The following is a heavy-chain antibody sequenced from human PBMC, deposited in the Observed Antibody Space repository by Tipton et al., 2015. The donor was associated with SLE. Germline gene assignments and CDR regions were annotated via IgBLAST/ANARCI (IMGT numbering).Heavy chain of an antibody. CDR3: AKSPSQYRLFYYGMDV. CDR2: TRFDASSS. Sequence: SLRLSCAASGFIFSNYGMHWVRQAPGKGLEWVSFTRFDASSSFYAESVEGRFIISRDNSNNMLYLQMNGLRSEDTAVYYCAKSPSQYRLFYYGMDVWGQGTAVSVPS. D-gene: IGHD2/OR15-2a*01. J-gene: IGHJ6*02. CDR1: GFIFSNYG. V-gene: IGHV3-30*02.